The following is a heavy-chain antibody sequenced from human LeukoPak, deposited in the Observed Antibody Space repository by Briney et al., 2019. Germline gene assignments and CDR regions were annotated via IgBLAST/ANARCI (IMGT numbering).Heavy chain of an antibody. CDR2: IYYSGST. CDR3: ARAPKGMTTVRYYYYYYMDV. Sequence: LRLSCIVSGFTVSSTLMDWVRQHPGKGLDWIGYIYYSGSTYCNPPLKSRATISVDTSKNQFSLGLTSVTAADTAVYYCARAPKGMTTVRYYYYYYMDVWGEGTTVTVSS. J-gene: IGHJ6*03. CDR1: GFTVSSTL. D-gene: IGHD4-11*01. V-gene: IGHV4-31*03.